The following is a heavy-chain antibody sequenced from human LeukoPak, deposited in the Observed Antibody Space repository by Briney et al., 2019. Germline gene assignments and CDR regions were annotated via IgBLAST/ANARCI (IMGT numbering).Heavy chain of an antibody. CDR1: GYTFTGYY. CDR3: AGEDNSSGYRPFDI. Sequence: GSVKVSCKASGYTFTGYYMHWLRQAPGQGLEWMGRINPNSGGTNYAQKFQGRVTMTRDMSMSTAYMELSRLRSVDTAVYYCAGEDNSSGYRPFDIWGQGTMVTVPS. CDR2: INPNSGGT. J-gene: IGHJ3*02. D-gene: IGHD3-22*01. V-gene: IGHV1-2*06.